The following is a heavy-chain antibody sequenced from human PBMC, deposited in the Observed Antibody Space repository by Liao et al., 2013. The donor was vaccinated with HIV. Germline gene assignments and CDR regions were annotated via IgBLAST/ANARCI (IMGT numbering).Heavy chain of an antibody. CDR1: GGSISTYY. Sequence: QVQLQQSGPGLVKPSETLSLTCTVSGGSISTYYWSWIRQPAGKGLEWIGHIYTSGSTYYNPSLKSRVTISVDRSKNQFSLKLSSVTAADTAVYYCARDYDILTGLDYFDYWGQGTLVTVSS. V-gene: IGHV4-4*07. J-gene: IGHJ4*02. CDR2: IYTSGST. CDR3: ARDYDILTGLDYFDY. D-gene: IGHD3-9*01.